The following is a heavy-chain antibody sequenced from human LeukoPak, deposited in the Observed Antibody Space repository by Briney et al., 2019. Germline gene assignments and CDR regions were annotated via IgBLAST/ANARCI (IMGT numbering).Heavy chain of an antibody. Sequence: GGSLRLSCAASGFTFSSYWMSWVRQAPGKGLEWVADIKQDGGEENYVDSVKGRLTISRDNAKNTLYLQMNSLRVEDTAVYYCARDLDGRDNWYGIFDYWGQGTLVAVS. V-gene: IGHV3-7*01. D-gene: IGHD1-20*01. CDR3: ARDLDGRDNWYGIFDY. CDR2: IKQDGGEE. CDR1: GFTFSSYW. J-gene: IGHJ4*02.